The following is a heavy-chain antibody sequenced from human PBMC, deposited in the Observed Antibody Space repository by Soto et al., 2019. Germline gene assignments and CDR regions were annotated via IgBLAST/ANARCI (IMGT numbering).Heavy chain of an antibody. CDR1: GFTFNTYV. V-gene: IGHV3-23*01. J-gene: IGHJ5*02. CDR2: ISGSGGST. CDR3: AKGEAAAGTSSWFDP. Sequence: QPXGSLRLSCAASGFTFNTYVMNWVRQAPGKGLEWVSGISGSGGSTYYADSVKGRFTISRGNSKNTLYLQMNSLRAEDTAVYYCAKGEAAAGTSSWFDPWGQGTLVTVSS. D-gene: IGHD6-13*01.